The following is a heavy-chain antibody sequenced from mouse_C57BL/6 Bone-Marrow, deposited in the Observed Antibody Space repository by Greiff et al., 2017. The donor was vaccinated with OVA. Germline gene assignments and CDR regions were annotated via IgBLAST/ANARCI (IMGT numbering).Heavy chain of an antibody. CDR1: GYTFTDYY. D-gene: IGHD1-1*01. V-gene: IGHV1-76*01. CDR3: ARGSTTVVDAMDY. J-gene: IGHJ4*01. CDR2: IYPGSGNT. Sequence: VQLVESGAELVRPGASVKLSCKASGYTFTDYYINWVKQRPGQGLEWIARIYPGSGNTYYNEKFKGKATLTAEKSSSTAYMQLSSLTSEDSAVYFCARGSTTVVDAMDYWGQGTSVTVSS.